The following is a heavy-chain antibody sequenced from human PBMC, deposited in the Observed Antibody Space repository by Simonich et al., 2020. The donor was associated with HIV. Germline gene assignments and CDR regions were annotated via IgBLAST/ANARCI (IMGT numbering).Heavy chain of an antibody. J-gene: IGHJ1*01. CDR3: ARLTAGGLGEYFQH. D-gene: IGHD6-13*01. CDR1: GGDYGGDY. Sequence: QVQLQQWGEGLLKPSETLSLTCAVYGGDYGGDYWSWIRQPPGKGREWVGESNHIGTTNYNPSLKSRVTISVDTSKNQFSRKLSSVTAADTAVYYCARLTAGGLGEYFQHWGQGTLVTVSS. CDR2: SNHIGTT. V-gene: IGHV4-34*01.